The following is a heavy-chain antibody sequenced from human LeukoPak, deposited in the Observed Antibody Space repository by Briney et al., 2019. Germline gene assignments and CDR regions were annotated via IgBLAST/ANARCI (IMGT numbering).Heavy chain of an antibody. D-gene: IGHD3-22*01. J-gene: IGHJ4*02. CDR1: GFTVSSNY. Sequence: GGSLRISCAASGFTVSSNYMSWVRQAPGKGLEWVSSISSSSSYIYYADSVKGRFTISRDNAKNSLYLQMNSLRAEDTAVYYCARDRYASYYDSSGYPDYWGQGTLVTVSS. CDR2: ISSSSSYI. V-gene: IGHV3-21*01. CDR3: ARDRYASYYDSSGYPDY.